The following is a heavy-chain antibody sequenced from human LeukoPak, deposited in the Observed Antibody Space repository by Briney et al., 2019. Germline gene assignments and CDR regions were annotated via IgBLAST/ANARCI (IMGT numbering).Heavy chain of an antibody. J-gene: IGHJ4*02. V-gene: IGHV4-34*01. CDR2: INHSGSA. Sequence: SETLSLTCAVYGGSFSGYYWGWIRQPPGKGLEWIGEINHSGSANYNPSLKSRVTISVDTSKNQFSLKLSSVTAADTAVYYCARDSDYYDSSGYFDYWGQGTLVTVSS. D-gene: IGHD3-22*01. CDR1: GGSFSGYY. CDR3: ARDSDYYDSSGYFDY.